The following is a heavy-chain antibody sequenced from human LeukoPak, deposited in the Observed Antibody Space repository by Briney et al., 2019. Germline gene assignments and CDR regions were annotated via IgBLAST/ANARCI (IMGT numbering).Heavy chain of an antibody. J-gene: IGHJ4*02. D-gene: IGHD3-3*01. CDR1: GDSVSSNSAA. V-gene: IGHV6-1*01. CDR2: TYYRSKWYN. Sequence: SQTLSLTCAISGDSVSSNSAAWHWIRQSPSRGLEWLGRTYYRSKWYNDYAVSVKSRITINPDTSKNQFSLQLNSVTPEDTAVYYCARERVWSTLITIFGVATPGIFDYWGQGTLVTVSS. CDR3: ARERVWSTLITIFGVATPGIFDY.